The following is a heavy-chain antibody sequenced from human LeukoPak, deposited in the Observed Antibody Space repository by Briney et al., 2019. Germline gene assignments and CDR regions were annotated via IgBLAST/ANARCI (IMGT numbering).Heavy chain of an antibody. D-gene: IGHD3-9*01. Sequence: ASVKVSCTASGGTFSSYAISWVRQAPGQGLEWMGGIIPIFGTANYAQEFQGRVTITADKSTSTAYMELSSLRSEDTAVYYCARVLVLTGYHLPEYYFDYWGQGTLVTVSS. J-gene: IGHJ4*02. CDR3: ARVLVLTGYHLPEYYFDY. CDR2: IIPIFGTA. CDR1: GGTFSSYA. V-gene: IGHV1-69*06.